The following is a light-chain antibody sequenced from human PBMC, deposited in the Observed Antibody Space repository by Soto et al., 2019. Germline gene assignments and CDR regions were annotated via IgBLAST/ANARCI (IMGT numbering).Light chain of an antibody. V-gene: IGLV2-23*01. CDR3: CSYAGSSTLV. CDR1: ISDVGSYNL. CDR2: EGS. Sequence: QSALTQPASVSGSPGQSITISCTGTISDVGSYNLVSWYQQHPGKAPKVMIYEGSKRPSGVSDRFSGSKSDNTASLTISGLQAEDEADYYCCSYAGSSTLVFGGGTKVTVL. J-gene: IGLJ2*01.